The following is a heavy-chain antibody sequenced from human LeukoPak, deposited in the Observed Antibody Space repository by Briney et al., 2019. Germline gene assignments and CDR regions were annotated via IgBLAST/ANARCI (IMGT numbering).Heavy chain of an antibody. J-gene: IGHJ3*02. CDR3: ARDLGYDFWSGYEEAFDI. D-gene: IGHD3-3*01. CDR2: IYYSGST. Sequence: SETLSLTCTVSGYSISSGYYWSWIRQPPGKGLEWIGYIYYSGSTNYNPSLKSRVTISVDTSKNQFSLKLSSVTAADTAVYYCARDLGYDFWSGYEEAFDIWGQGTMVTVSS. V-gene: IGHV4-61*01. CDR1: GYSISSGYY.